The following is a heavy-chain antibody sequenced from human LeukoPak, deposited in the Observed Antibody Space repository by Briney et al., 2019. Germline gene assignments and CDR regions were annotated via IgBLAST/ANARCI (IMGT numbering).Heavy chain of an antibody. CDR3: ARWGVGYSPAWLDP. Sequence: SETLSLTCTVSGGSISSYYWSWIRQPPGKGLEWIGYIYYSGSTNYKPSLKSRVTISVDTSKNQFSLKLSSVTAADTAVYYFARWGVGYSPAWLDPWEQGTLVNVSS. D-gene: IGHD5-18*01. CDR1: GGSISSYY. V-gene: IGHV4-59*01. CDR2: IYYSGST. J-gene: IGHJ5*02.